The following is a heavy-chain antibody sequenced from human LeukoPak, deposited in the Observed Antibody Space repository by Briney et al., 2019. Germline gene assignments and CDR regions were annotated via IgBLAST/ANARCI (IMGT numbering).Heavy chain of an antibody. Sequence: QSGGSLRLSCAASGFTFSSYAMSWVRQAPGKGLEWVSAISGSGGSTYYADSVKGRFTISRDNSKNTLYLQTNSLRAEDTAVYYCAKVRLIAVAFNWFDPWGQGTLVTVSS. D-gene: IGHD6-19*01. V-gene: IGHV3-23*01. J-gene: IGHJ5*02. CDR3: AKVRLIAVAFNWFDP. CDR1: GFTFSSYA. CDR2: ISGSGGST.